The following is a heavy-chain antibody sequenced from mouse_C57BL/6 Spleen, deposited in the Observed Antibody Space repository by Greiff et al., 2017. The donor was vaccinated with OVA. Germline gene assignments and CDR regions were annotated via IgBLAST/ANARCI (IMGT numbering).Heavy chain of an antibody. CDR2: ISDGGSYT. D-gene: IGHD3-2*02. CDR3: ARDGQRRLPFDY. CDR1: GFTFSSYA. Sequence: EVQRVESGGGLVKPGGSLKLSCAASGFTFSSYAMSWVRQTPEKRLEWVATISDGGSYTYYPDNVKGRFTISRDNAKNNLYLQMSHLKSEDTAMYYCARDGQRRLPFDYWGQGTTLTVSS. J-gene: IGHJ2*01. V-gene: IGHV5-4*01.